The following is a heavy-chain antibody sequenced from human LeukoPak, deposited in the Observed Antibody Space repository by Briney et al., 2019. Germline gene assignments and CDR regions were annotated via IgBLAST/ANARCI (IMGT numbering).Heavy chain of an antibody. CDR1: GFTFDDYT. CDR2: ISWDGGST. J-gene: IGHJ4*02. CDR3: AKGLGNFPGY. Sequence: GGSLTLSCAASGFTFDDYTMHWVRQAPGKGLEWVSLISWDGGSTYYADSVKGRFTISRDNSKNSLYLQMNSLRTEDTALYYCAKGLGNFPGYWGQGTLVTVSS. D-gene: IGHD1-14*01. V-gene: IGHV3-43*01.